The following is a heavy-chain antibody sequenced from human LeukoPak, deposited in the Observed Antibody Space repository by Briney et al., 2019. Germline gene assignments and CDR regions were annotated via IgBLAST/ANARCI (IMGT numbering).Heavy chain of an antibody. Sequence: ASVKVSCKASGYTFTSYGISWVRQAPGQGLEWMGWISAYNGNTNYAQTLQGRVTMTTDTSTSTAYMELRSLRSDDTAVYYCARVVEMATIMYYFDSWGQGTLVTVSS. D-gene: IGHD5-24*01. CDR1: GYTFTSYG. V-gene: IGHV1-18*01. CDR3: ARVVEMATIMYYFDS. CDR2: ISAYNGNT. J-gene: IGHJ4*02.